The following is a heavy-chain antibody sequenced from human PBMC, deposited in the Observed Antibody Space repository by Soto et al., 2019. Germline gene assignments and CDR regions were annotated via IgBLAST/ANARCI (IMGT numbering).Heavy chain of an antibody. CDR2: FYKSGSF. CDR1: GASISSYY. CDR3: ARRNKGDYGPLHLDV. Sequence: SETLSLTCTVSGASISSYYWSWIRQPPGKGLEWIGFFYKSGSFNYNPSLSSRVSISMDTSKNQFSLRLSSVTAADTAIYYCARRNKGDYGPLHLDVWGKGTTVTVSS. J-gene: IGHJ6*04. V-gene: IGHV4-59*01. D-gene: IGHD4-17*01.